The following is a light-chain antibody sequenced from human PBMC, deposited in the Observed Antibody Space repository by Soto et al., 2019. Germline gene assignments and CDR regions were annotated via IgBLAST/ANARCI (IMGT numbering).Light chain of an antibody. Sequence: QSALTQPASVSGSPGQSITISCTGTSSDIGGYNYVSWYQQHPGKAPKLMIYEVVNRPSGVSNRFSGSKSGNTASLTISGLQAEDEADYYCCAYTSSSTLVVFGGGTKLTVL. V-gene: IGLV2-14*01. CDR3: CAYTSSSTLVV. CDR1: SSDIGGYNY. J-gene: IGLJ2*01. CDR2: EVV.